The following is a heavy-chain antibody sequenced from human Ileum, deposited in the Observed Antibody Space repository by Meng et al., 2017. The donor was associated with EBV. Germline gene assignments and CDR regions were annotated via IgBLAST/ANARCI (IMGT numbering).Heavy chain of an antibody. J-gene: IGHJ4*02. D-gene: IGHD2-8*02. CDR3: ARRPTGIDY. CDR1: GGSLSGAY. V-gene: IGHV4-34*12. CDR2: IIHGGSP. Sequence: QVQPPRGGAGLLQPSETRFLGCAVNGGSLSGAYWNWIRQPPGKGLEWIGEIIHGGSPSYNPSLKSRVNISIDTSKNQLSLMLSSVTAADTAVYYCARRPTGIDYWGQGTLVTVSS.